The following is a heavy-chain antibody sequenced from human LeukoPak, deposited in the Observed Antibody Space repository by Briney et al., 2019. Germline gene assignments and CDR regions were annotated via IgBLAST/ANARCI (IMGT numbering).Heavy chain of an antibody. D-gene: IGHD3-9*01. Sequence: ASVKVSCKASGYTFTGYYMYWVRQAPGQGLEWMGWINPNSGGTNYAQKFQGRVTMTRDTSISTAYMELSRLRSDDTAVYYCAREWVRDILTGYGFDYWGQGTLVTVSS. CDR3: AREWVRDILTGYGFDY. J-gene: IGHJ4*02. CDR2: INPNSGGT. CDR1: GYTFTGYY. V-gene: IGHV1-2*02.